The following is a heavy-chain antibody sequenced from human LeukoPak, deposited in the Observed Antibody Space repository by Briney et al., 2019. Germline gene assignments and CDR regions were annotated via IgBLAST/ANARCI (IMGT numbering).Heavy chain of an antibody. D-gene: IGHD4-17*01. Sequence: GGSLRLSCVVSGFSISVSEFSISDSYMTWIRQTPGKGLEWLAYISGSGSDIYFADSVKGRFTISRDNAKNSLYLQMISLRAEDMAVYYCARDLWGTTVTTDYFDSWGQGTLVTVSS. CDR2: ISGSGSDI. CDR1: GFSISVSEFSISDSY. J-gene: IGHJ4*02. CDR3: ARDLWGTTVTTDYFDS. V-gene: IGHV3-11*04.